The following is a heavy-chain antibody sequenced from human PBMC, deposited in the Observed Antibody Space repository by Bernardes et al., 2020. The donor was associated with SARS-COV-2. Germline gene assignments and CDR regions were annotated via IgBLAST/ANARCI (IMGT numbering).Heavy chain of an antibody. J-gene: IGHJ6*02. CDR1: GFTFSSYW. CDR3: AREANWGSWDYYGMDV. V-gene: IGHV3-7*03. CDR2: IKQDGSEK. D-gene: IGHD7-27*01. Sequence: GGTLRLSCAASGFTFSSYWMSWVRQAPGKGLEWVANIKQDGSEKYYVDSVKGRLTISRDNAKNSLYLQMNSLRAEDTAVYYCAREANWGSWDYYGMDVWGQGTTVTVSS.